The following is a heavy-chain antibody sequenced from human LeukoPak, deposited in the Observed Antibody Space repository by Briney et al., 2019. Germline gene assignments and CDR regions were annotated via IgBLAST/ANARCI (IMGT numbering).Heavy chain of an antibody. D-gene: IGHD1-26*01. V-gene: IGHV3-30*18. CDR2: ISYDGSNK. J-gene: IGHJ4*02. Sequence: GGSLRLSCAASGFTFSSYGMHWVRQAPGKGLEWVAVISYDGSNKYYADSVKGRFTISRDNSKNTLYLQMNSLRAEDTAVYYCAKDWDSGSYYFDYWGQGTLVTVSA. CDR3: AKDWDSGSYYFDY. CDR1: GFTFSSYG.